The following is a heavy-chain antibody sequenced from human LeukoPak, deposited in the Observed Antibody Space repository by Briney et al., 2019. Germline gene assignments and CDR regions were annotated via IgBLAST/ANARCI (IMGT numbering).Heavy chain of an antibody. D-gene: IGHD2-21*02. V-gene: IGHV3-23*01. CDR2: ISGSGGST. CDR3: AKSMTVCGGDCYSFAAD. Sequence: PGGSLRLSCAASGFTFSSYAMSWVRQAPGKGLEWVSAISGSGGSTYYADSVKGRFTISRDNSKNTLYLQMNSLRAEDTAVYYCAKSMTVCGGDCYSFAADWGQGTLVTVSS. J-gene: IGHJ4*02. CDR1: GFTFSSYA.